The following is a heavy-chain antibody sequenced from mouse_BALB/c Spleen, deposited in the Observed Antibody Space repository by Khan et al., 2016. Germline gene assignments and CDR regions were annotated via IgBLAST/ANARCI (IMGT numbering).Heavy chain of an antibody. Sequence: VQLKESGPELVKPGASVKVSCRASGYAFTSYTMYWVKQSHGKSLEWIGYIDPYNGGTSYNQKFKGKATLTVDKSSSTAYMHLNSLTSEDSAVYYCASDLLWYAMDYWGQGTSVTVSS. CDR1: GYAFTSYT. J-gene: IGHJ4*01. CDR3: ASDLLWYAMDY. V-gene: IGHV1S135*01. CDR2: IDPYNGGT. D-gene: IGHD2-1*01.